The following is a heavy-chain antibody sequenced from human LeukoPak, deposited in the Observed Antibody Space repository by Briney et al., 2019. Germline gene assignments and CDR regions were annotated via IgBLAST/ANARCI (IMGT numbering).Heavy chain of an antibody. V-gene: IGHV4-31*03. D-gene: IGHD1-1*01. J-gene: IGHJ5*02. Sequence: PSQTLSLTCTVSGGSISSGGYYWSWIRQHPGKGLEWIGYIYYSGSTYYTPSLKSRVTISVDKSKNQFSLKLSSVTAADTAVYYCARGQYNWNDGENWFDPWGQGTLVTVSS. CDR1: GGSISSGGYY. CDR2: IYYSGST. CDR3: ARGQYNWNDGENWFDP.